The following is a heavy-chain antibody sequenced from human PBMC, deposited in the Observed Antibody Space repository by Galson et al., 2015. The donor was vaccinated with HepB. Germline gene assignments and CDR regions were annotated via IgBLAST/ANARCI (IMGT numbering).Heavy chain of an antibody. CDR2: VSAYNGNT. J-gene: IGHJ5*02. CDR1: GYTFTSYG. Sequence: SVKVSCKASGYTFTSYGISWVRQAPGQGLEWMGWVSAYNGNTNYAQKLQGRVTMTTDTSTSTAYMELRSLRSDDTAVYYCARQQSSRRGFEFGDLKGGNWFDPWGQGTLVTVSS. D-gene: IGHD3-10*01. V-gene: IGHV1-18*04. CDR3: ARQQSSRRGFEFGDLKGGNWFDP.